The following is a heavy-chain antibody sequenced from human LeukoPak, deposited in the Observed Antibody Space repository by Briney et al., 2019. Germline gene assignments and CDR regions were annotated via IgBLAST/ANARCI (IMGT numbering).Heavy chain of an antibody. V-gene: IGHV7-4-1*02. CDR1: GYTFTSYA. Sequence: ASVKVSCKASGYTFTSYAMNWVRQAPGQGLEWTGWINTNTGNPTYAQGFTGRFVFSLDTSVSTAYLQISSLKAEGTAVYYCARDHRAYYYDSSGYYPHYWGQGTLVTVSS. CDR3: ARDHRAYYYDSSGYYPHY. CDR2: INTNTGNP. D-gene: IGHD3-22*01. J-gene: IGHJ4*02.